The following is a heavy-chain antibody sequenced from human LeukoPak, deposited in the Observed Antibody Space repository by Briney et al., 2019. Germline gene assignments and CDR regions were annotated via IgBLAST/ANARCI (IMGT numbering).Heavy chain of an antibody. CDR2: INHSGST. CDR1: GGSFSGYY. V-gene: IGHV4-34*01. J-gene: IGHJ4*02. Sequence: SSETLSLTCAVYGGSFSGYYWSWIRQPPGKGLEWIGEINHSGSTNYNPSLKSRVTISVDTSKNQFSLKLSSVTAADTAVYYCARGRYCSGDSCYVDYWGQGTLVTVSS. D-gene: IGHD2-15*01. CDR3: ARGRYCSGDSCYVDY.